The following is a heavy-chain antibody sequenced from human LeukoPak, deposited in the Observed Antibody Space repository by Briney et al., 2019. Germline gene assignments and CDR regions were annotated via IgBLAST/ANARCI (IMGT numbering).Heavy chain of an antibody. V-gene: IGHV5-51*01. J-gene: IGHJ5*02. CDR3: ARLSGSSAYYSGYWFDP. Sequence: GESLKISCKGSGYSFTSYWIGWVRQMPGKGLEWMGIIYPGDSDTRYSPSFQGQVTISADKSVSTAYLQWSSLKASDTAMYYCARLSGSSAYYSGYWFDPWGQGTLVTVSS. CDR2: IYPGDSDT. D-gene: IGHD3-22*01. CDR1: GYSFTSYW.